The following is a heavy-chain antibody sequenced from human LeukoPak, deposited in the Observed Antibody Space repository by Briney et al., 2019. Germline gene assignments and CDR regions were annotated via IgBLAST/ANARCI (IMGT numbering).Heavy chain of an antibody. V-gene: IGHV4-34*01. CDR3: AREKAGP. Sequence: SETLSLTCAVYGGSFSGYYWSWIRQPPGKGLEWIGEINHSGSTNYNPSLKSRVTISVDTSKNQFSLKLSSVTAADTAVYYCAREKAGPWGQGTLVTVSS. CDR1: GGSFSGYY. CDR2: INHSGST. J-gene: IGHJ5*02.